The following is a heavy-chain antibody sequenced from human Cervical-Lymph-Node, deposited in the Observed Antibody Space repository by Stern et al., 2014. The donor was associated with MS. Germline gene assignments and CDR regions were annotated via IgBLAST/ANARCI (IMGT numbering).Heavy chain of an antibody. D-gene: IGHD3-3*02. CDR1: AFSLTNTW. Sequence: MQLVQSGAEVIKPGNSLKISCKGSAFSLTNTWIGWVRQMPGKGLEWMGLIYPGDTETRYSPSFKGKVTISADTSINTAYLQWSSLKASDTAMYYCARGRGIAFRPDDWGQGTLVTVSS. CDR2: IYPGDTET. J-gene: IGHJ4*02. V-gene: IGHV5-51*03. CDR3: ARGRGIAFRPDD.